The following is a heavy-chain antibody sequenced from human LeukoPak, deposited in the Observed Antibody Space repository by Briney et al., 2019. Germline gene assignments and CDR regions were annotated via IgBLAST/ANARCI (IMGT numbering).Heavy chain of an antibody. J-gene: IGHJ4*02. CDR1: GGSISSYY. V-gene: IGHV4-59*01. Sequence: SETLSLTCTVSGGSISSYYWSWIRQPPGKGLEWIGYIYYSGSTNYNPSLKSRVTISVDASKNQFSLKLSPVTAADTAVYYCARGRYDILTLTFDYWGQGTLVTVSS. D-gene: IGHD3-9*01. CDR2: IYYSGST. CDR3: ARGRYDILTLTFDY.